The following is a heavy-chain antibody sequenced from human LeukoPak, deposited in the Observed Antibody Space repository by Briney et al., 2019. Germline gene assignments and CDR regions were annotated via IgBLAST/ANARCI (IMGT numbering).Heavy chain of an antibody. CDR2: INPNSGGT. D-gene: IGHD1-26*01. V-gene: IGHV1-2*02. J-gene: IGHJ4*02. Sequence: ASVKVSCKASGYTFTGYYMHWVRQAPGQGLEWMGWINPNSGGTNYAQKFQGRVTMTRDTSISTAYMELSRLRSDDTAVYYCARDPSRWELSTPFDYWGQGTLVTVSS. CDR1: GYTFTGYY. CDR3: ARDPSRWELSTPFDY.